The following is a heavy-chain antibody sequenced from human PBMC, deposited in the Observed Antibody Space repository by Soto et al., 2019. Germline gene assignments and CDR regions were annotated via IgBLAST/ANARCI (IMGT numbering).Heavy chain of an antibody. CDR3: ARISQGTYCRAGNCYSDY. CDR1: GFTFSSYW. V-gene: IGHV3-74*01. CDR2: INGDGIST. D-gene: IGHD2-15*01. J-gene: IGHJ4*02. Sequence: EVQLVESGGDLVQPGGSLRLSCAASGFTFSSYWMHWVRQDPEKGLVWVSRINGDGISTSYADSVKGRFTISRDNAKDTLYLHMNSLGGEDTAVYYCARISQGTYCRAGNCYSDYWGQGTLVSVSS.